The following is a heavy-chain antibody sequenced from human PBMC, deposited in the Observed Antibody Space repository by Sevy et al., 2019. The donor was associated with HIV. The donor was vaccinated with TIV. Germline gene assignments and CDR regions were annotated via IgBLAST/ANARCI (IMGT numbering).Heavy chain of an antibody. CDR1: GHTLNRLG. CDR2: FDPEDGET. J-gene: IGHJ4*02. D-gene: IGHD3-22*01. V-gene: IGHV1-24*01. Sequence: ASVKVSCKVYGHTLNRLGIHWVRQAPGKGLEWMGSFDPEDGETFQAQKFQGRVTMTDDTSTDTAYMELSSLRAEDTAVYYCAATKDYYDNSGSPFDYWGQGTLVTVSS. CDR3: AATKDYYDNSGSPFDY.